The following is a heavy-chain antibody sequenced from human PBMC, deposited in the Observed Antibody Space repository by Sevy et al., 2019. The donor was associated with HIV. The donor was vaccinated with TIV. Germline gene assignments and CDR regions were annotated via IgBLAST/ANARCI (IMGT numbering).Heavy chain of an antibody. CDR3: ARGLPYTSSWYAAFDY. CDR1: GYTFTSYD. Sequence: ASVKVSCKASGYTFTSYDINWVRQAPGQGLEWMGWMNPNSDNTSFAQQNQGRVTITRNTSISTTYMELCSLRSEETAVYYCARGLPYTSSWYAAFDYWGQGTLVTVSS. D-gene: IGHD6-13*01. V-gene: IGHV1-8*03. CDR2: MNPNSDNT. J-gene: IGHJ4*02.